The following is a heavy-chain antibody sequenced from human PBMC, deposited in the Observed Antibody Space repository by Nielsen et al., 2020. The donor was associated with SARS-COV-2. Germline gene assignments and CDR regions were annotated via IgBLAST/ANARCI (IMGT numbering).Heavy chain of an antibody. Sequence: GSLRLSCTVSGGSISSSSYYWGWIRQPPGKGLEWIGSIYYSGSTYYNPSLKSRVTISVDTSKNQFSLKLSSVTAADTAVYYCARHRARGWNIYGTYYFDYWGQGTLVTVSS. CDR1: GGSISSSSYY. CDR2: IYYSGST. V-gene: IGHV4-39*01. CDR3: ARHRARGWNIYGTYYFDY. D-gene: IGHD1/OR15-1a*01. J-gene: IGHJ4*02.